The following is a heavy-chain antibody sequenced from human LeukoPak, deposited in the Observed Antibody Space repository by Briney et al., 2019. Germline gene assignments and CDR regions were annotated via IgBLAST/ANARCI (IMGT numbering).Heavy chain of an antibody. CDR2: IYYSGST. V-gene: IGHV4-59*01. CDR3: ATIDYGDYYFDY. D-gene: IGHD4-17*01. CDR1: GGSISSYY. J-gene: IGHJ4*02. Sequence: SETLSLTCTVSGGSISSYYWSWIRQPPGKGLEWIGYIYYSGSTNYNPSLKSRVTISVDTSKNQLSLKLSSVTAADTAVYYCATIDYGDYYFDYWGQGTLVTVSS.